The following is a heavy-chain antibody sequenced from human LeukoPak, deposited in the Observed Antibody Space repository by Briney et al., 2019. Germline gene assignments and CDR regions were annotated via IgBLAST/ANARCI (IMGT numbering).Heavy chain of an antibody. Sequence: MSGGSLRLSCAASGFRVSNAWMSWVRQAPGKGLEWVGRIKSRSDGGTMDYAAPVKGKFTFSRDDSKNTLYLQMNSLKNEDTAIYYCSTDQIAVWCTGAWGQETLVTVSS. CDR2: IKSRSDGGTM. J-gene: IGHJ4*02. D-gene: IGHD6-19*01. CDR3: STDQIAVWCTGA. V-gene: IGHV3-15*01. CDR1: GFRVSNAW.